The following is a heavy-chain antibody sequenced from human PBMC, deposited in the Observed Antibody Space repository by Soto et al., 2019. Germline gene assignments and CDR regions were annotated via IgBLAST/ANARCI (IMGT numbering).Heavy chain of an antibody. CDR1: GFSFSRHA. Sequence: QVQLVESGGGVVQPGRSLRLSCAASGFSFSRHAMHCVRQAPGKGLEWVAVIAYDGINKYYADSVKGRFTISRDNSKDTLYLQMDSLRNEDTALYYCAKAWITLGGSQSSYFDYWGQGAPVTVTS. D-gene: IGHD3-16*01. CDR3: AKAWITLGGSQSSYFDY. J-gene: IGHJ4*02. V-gene: IGHV3-30-3*01. CDR2: IAYDGINK.